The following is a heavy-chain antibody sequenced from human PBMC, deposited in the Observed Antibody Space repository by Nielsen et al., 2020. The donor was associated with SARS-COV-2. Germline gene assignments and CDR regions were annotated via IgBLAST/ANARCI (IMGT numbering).Heavy chain of an antibody. Sequence: GGSLRLSCAASGFTFDDYAMHWVRQAPGKGLEWVSLISGDGDYTYYADSVKGRFTISRDNSKNSLYLQMNSLRTEDTALYYCAKVIGNSWIYFYYYGMDVWGQGTTVTVSS. CDR2: ISGDGDYT. J-gene: IGHJ6*02. V-gene: IGHV3-43*02. CDR3: AKVIGNSWIYFYYYGMDV. D-gene: IGHD4-23*01. CDR1: GFTFDDYA.